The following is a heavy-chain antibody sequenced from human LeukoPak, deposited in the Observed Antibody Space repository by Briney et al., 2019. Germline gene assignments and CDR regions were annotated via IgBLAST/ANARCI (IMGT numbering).Heavy chain of an antibody. D-gene: IGHD3-3*01. CDR3: ARSHYDGLSDI. Sequence: PSETLSLTCTVSGGSMSSYYWSWIRQPPGKGLEWIGYIYYSGSTNYNPSLKSRVTISVDTSKNQFSLKLSSVTAADTAVYYCARSHYDGLSDIWGQGTMVTVSS. V-gene: IGHV4-59*08. CDR2: IYYSGST. CDR1: GGSMSSYY. J-gene: IGHJ3*02.